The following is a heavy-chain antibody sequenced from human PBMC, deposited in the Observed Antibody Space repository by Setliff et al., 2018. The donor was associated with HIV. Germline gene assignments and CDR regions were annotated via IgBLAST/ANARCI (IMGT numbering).Heavy chain of an antibody. CDR1: GGSFSSDSYY. CDR2: IYYSGST. J-gene: IGHJ6*03. Sequence: SETLSLTCSVSGGSFSSDSYYWGWIRQFPGKGLEWIGSIYYSGSTYYNPSLKSRVTISVDTSKNQFSLKLSSVTAADTAVYYCARGNSSGWYSFLHYYYMDVWGKGTTVTVSS. V-gene: IGHV4-39*01. CDR3: ARGNSSGWYSFLHYYYMDV. D-gene: IGHD6-19*01.